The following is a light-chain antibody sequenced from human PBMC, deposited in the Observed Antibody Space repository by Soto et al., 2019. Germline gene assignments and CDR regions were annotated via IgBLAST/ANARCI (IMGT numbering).Light chain of an antibody. CDR2: RAF. CDR1: QSVARD. Sequence: EIVLTQSPGTLSLSPGETATLSCRASQSVARDLSWYQQKPGQAPRLLISRAFIWATGIPDRFSGSGSGTDFHLTINRLEPEDSAVYYCQQHIISMYTFGQGTKLEIK. V-gene: IGKV3-20*01. J-gene: IGKJ2*01. CDR3: QQHIISMYT.